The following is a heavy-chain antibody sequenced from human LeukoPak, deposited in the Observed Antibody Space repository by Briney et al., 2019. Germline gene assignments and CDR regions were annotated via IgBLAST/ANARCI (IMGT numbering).Heavy chain of an antibody. CDR1: GFTFNNFA. CDR3: AKVRGDWVPLDY. Sequence: PGGSLRLSCAASGFTFNNFAMSWVRQAPGKGLEWVSSISGSGGVIYYADSVKGRFTISRDNSKNTLYLQMNSLRAEDTAVYYCAKVRGDWVPLDYWGQGTLVTVSS. CDR2: ISGSGGVI. D-gene: IGHD3-10*01. V-gene: IGHV3-23*01. J-gene: IGHJ4*02.